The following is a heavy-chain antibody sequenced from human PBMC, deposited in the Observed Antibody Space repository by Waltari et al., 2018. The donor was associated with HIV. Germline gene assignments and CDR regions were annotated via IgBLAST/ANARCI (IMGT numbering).Heavy chain of an antibody. D-gene: IGHD1-26*01. CDR2: IYSGASR. J-gene: IGHJ6*02. Sequence: EVQLVASGGGLIEPGGSLRVSCAASGFTISSNYMSWVRQAPGKGREWVSVIYSGASRYYADSGKGRLIISRDNSKNTVSLHMNSLRAEDTAVYYCARDPRSSGYYGMDVWGQGIKVTVSS. CDR1: GFTISSNY. CDR3: ARDPRSSGYYGMDV. V-gene: IGHV3-53*01.